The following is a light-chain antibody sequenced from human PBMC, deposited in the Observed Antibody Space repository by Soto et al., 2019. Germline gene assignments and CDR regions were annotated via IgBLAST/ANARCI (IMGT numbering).Light chain of an antibody. CDR1: QSVSRY. J-gene: IGKJ4*01. Sequence: EIVLTQSPATLSLSPGERATLSCRASQSVSRYLAWYQQKPGQAPRLLIYDASNRATGIPPRFSGSGSGTDFTLTISSLEPADFAVYYCQQRTNWPLTFGGGTKVDI. CDR2: DAS. CDR3: QQRTNWPLT. V-gene: IGKV3-11*01.